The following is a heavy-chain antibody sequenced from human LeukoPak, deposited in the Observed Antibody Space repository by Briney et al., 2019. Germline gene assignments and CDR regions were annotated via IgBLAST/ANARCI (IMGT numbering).Heavy chain of an antibody. Sequence: QPGGSLRLSCAVSGFTFSTYWMHWVRQAPGKGPVWVSCLSSDGTRTSYVDSVRGRFTISRDNAKNTLYLQMNSLRAEDTAVYYCARDAIVGATRGSWFDPWGQGTLVTVSS. V-gene: IGHV3-74*01. J-gene: IGHJ5*02. CDR3: ARDAIVGATRGSWFDP. CDR2: LSSDGTRT. CDR1: GFTFSTYW. D-gene: IGHD1-26*01.